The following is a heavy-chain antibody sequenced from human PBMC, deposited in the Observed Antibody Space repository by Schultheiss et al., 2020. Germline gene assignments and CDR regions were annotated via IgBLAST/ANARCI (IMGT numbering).Heavy chain of an antibody. CDR3: ARGGAPSTRVKYNWFDP. Sequence: ASVKVSCKTSGYTFTGHYMHWVRQAPGHGPEWMGWINPSSGGTNYAQRFQGRVTMTRDTSTSTAFMELNSLRSGDTAVYYCARGGAPSTRVKYNWFDPWGQGTLVTVSS. V-gene: IGHV1-2*02. D-gene: IGHD1-26*01. J-gene: IGHJ5*02. CDR2: INPSSGGT. CDR1: GYTFTGHY.